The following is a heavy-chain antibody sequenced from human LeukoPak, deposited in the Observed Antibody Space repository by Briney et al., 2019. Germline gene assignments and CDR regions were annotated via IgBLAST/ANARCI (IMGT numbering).Heavy chain of an antibody. CDR2: IYYTGSI. D-gene: IGHD6-13*01. J-gene: IGHJ4*02. CDR3: ARGIGSSWYAEYFDY. V-gene: IGHV4-59*01. CDR1: GDSISSYY. Sequence: SETLSLTCSVSGDSISSYYWSWIRQSPGKGLECIGYIYYTGSIKYNPSLKSRVTISVDTSKNQFSLKLSSVTAADTAVYYCARGIGSSWYAEYFDYWGQGTLVTVSS.